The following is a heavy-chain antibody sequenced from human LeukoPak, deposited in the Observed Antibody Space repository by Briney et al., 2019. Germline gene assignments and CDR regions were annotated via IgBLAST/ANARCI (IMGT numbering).Heavy chain of an antibody. D-gene: IGHD3-22*01. V-gene: IGHV3-23*01. CDR3: ARPIYDTRNAMDV. CDR2: ISGSGGST. CDR1: GFTFSTYA. Sequence: GGSLRLSCAASGFTFSTYAMSWVRQAPGKGLEWVSAISGSGGSTYYADSVKGRFTISRDNSKNTLYLQMNSLRAEDTAVYYCARPIYDTRNAMDVWGQGTTVTV. J-gene: IGHJ6*02.